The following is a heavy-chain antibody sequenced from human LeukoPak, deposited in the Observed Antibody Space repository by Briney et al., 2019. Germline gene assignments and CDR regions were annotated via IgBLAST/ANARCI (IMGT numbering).Heavy chain of an antibody. CDR3: AKDRQSRNNVWDPFDI. V-gene: IGHV3-23*01. CDR1: GFTFSDYA. J-gene: IGHJ3*02. D-gene: IGHD3-16*01. Sequence: GGSLRLSCAVSGFTFSDYAMSWVRQAPGKGLEWVSGIGGHETDTHYADSVRGRFTISRDNSKSTLYLQMNSLRAEDTAAYYCAKDRQSRNNVWDPFDIWAKGQWSPSLQ. CDR2: IGGHETDT.